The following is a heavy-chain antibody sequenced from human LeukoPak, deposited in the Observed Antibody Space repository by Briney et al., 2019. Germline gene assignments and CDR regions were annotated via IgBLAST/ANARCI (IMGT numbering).Heavy chain of an antibody. CDR3: ARDEMEHHGSYYDF. Sequence: SETLSLTCTVSGGSISSSSYYWGWIRQPPGKGLEWIGSIYYSGSTYYNPSLKSRVTISVDTSKNQFSLKLSSVTAADTAVYYCARDEMEHHGSYYDFWGREPWSPSPQ. J-gene: IGHJ4*02. CDR1: GGSISSSSYY. CDR2: IYYSGST. D-gene: IGHD1/OR15-1a*01. V-gene: IGHV4-39*02.